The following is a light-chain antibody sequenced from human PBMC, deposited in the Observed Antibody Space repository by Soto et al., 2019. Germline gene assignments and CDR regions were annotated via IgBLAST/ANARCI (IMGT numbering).Light chain of an antibody. Sequence: EIMMTQYPATLSVSPGERATLSCRASQTVARNLAWYQRKPGQAPRLLIHGASTWATGVSARFSGSGSGTDLTLTLSSLQSEDFAVSYCQQYNNWPTQSTFGQGTKLQIK. CDR3: QQYNNWPTQST. CDR1: QTVARN. J-gene: IGKJ2*01. CDR2: GAS. V-gene: IGKV3-15*01.